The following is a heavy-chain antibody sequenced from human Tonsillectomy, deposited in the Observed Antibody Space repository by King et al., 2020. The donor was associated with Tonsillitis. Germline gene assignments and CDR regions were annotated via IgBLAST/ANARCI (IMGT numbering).Heavy chain of an antibody. CDR2: IHDNGGST. CDR1: GFTFSSYA. Sequence: VQLVESGGGLVQPGGSLRLSCAASGFTFSSYAVSWVRQAPGKGLEWVSTIHDNGGSTHYADSVKGRFTISRDNSKNTLYLQMNSLRAEDTAIYDCAKDSLGSNFDYWGQGTLVTVSS. J-gene: IGHJ4*02. CDR3: AKDSLGSNFDY. V-gene: IGHV3-23*04. D-gene: IGHD7-27*01.